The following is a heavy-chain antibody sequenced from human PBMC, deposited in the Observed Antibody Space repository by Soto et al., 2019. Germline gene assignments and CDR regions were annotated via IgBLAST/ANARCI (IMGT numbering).Heavy chain of an antibody. D-gene: IGHD2-15*01. J-gene: IGHJ4*02. CDR3: ARGMFSGGSCVLLDY. CDR2: INHSGST. V-gene: IGHV4-34*01. Sequence: QVQLQQWGAGLLKPSETLSLTCAVYGGSFSGYYWSWIRQPPGKGLEWIGEINHSGSTNYNPSLKSRVTISVDTSKNQFSLKRSSVTAADTAVYYCARGMFSGGSCVLLDYWGQGTLVTVSS. CDR1: GGSFSGYY.